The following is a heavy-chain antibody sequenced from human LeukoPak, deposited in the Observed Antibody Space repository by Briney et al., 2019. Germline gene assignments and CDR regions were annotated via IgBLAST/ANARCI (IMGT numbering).Heavy chain of an antibody. CDR1: GFTFSSYS. D-gene: IGHD5-18*01. V-gene: IGHV3-21*01. CDR2: ITTSSSYI. Sequence: PGGSLRLPCAASGFTFSSYSLNWVRQAPGKGLEWVSSITTSSSYIYYADSVKGRFTISRDNAKNSLYLQMNSLRAEDTAVYYCARDLGGYSYGSHFDYWGQGTLVTVSS. J-gene: IGHJ4*02. CDR3: ARDLGGYSYGSHFDY.